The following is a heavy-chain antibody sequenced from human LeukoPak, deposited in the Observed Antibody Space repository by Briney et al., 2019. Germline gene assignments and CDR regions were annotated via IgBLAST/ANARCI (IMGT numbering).Heavy chain of an antibody. J-gene: IGHJ4*02. V-gene: IGHV3-11*04. CDR3: ARGRIVVVPAAMGGVYFDY. Sequence: PGGSLRLSCAASGFTFSDYYMSWIRQAPGKGLEWVSYISSSGSTIYYADSVKGRFTISRDNAKNSLYLQMNSLRAEDTAVYYCARGRIVVVPAAMGGVYFDYWGQGTLVTVSS. D-gene: IGHD2-2*01. CDR1: GFTFSDYY. CDR2: ISSSGSTI.